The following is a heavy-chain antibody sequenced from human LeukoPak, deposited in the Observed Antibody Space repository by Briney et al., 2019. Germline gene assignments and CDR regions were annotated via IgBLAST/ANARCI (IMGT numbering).Heavy chain of an antibody. D-gene: IGHD4-17*01. CDR1: GGSISSSSDY. J-gene: IGHJ4*02. V-gene: IGHV4-39*02. CDR3: ARETIYYGDYLDY. Sequence: SETLSLTCTVSGGSISSSSDYWGWIRQAPGKGLEWIGSIYYHENTYYNSSLKSRVTISVDTSKNQFSLKLSSVTAADTAVYYCARETIYYGDYLDYWGQGTLVTVSS. CDR2: IYYHENT.